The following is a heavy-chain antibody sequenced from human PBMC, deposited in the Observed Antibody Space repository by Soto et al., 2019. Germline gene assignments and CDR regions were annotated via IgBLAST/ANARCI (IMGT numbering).Heavy chain of an antibody. V-gene: IGHV1-69*13. CDR2: IIPIFGTA. CDR1: GGTFSSYA. D-gene: IGHD4-17*01. CDR3: ARDKFSTGDTRGYYYGMDV. J-gene: IGHJ6*02. Sequence: SVKVSCKASGGTFSSYAISWVRQAPGQGLEWMGGIIPIFGTANYAQKFQGRVTITADESTSTAYMELSSLRSEDTAVYYCARDKFSTGDTRGYYYGMDVWGQGTTITVSS.